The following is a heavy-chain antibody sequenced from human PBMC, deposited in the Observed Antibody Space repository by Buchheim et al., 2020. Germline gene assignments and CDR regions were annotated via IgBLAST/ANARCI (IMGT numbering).Heavy chain of an antibody. D-gene: IGHD1-26*01. Sequence: QVQLQESGPGLVRPSQTLSLTCIVSGDSISSGAYYWSWIRQHPGKGLEWIGYIYYSGSTYYNPSLKSRVTISLDTSKHQFSLKLSSVTAADTAVYYCARDWEARGTDVWGQGTT. CDR2: IYYSGST. CDR1: GDSISSGAYY. J-gene: IGHJ6*02. V-gene: IGHV4-31*03. CDR3: ARDWEARGTDV.